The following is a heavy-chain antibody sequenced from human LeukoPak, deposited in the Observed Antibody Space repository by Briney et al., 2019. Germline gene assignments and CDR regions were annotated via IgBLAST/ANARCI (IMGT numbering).Heavy chain of an antibody. Sequence: ASVKVSCRASGFMFTRYTISWLRQAPGQGLEWMGWINPNSGGTNYAQKFQGWVTMTRDTSISTAYMELSRLRSDDTAVYYCARTYSGSYYFVYWGQGTLVTVSS. V-gene: IGHV1-2*04. D-gene: IGHD1-26*01. CDR1: GFMFTRYT. CDR2: INPNSGGT. CDR3: ARTYSGSYYFVY. J-gene: IGHJ4*02.